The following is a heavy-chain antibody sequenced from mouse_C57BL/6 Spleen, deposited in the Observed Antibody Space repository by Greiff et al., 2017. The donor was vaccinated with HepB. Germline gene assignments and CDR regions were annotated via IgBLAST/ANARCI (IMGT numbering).Heavy chain of an antibody. CDR3: TTRGNPVAY. V-gene: IGHV14-4*01. CDR2: IDPENGDT. CDR1: GFNIKDDY. J-gene: IGHJ3*01. Sequence: VQLKQSGAELVRPGASVKVSCTASGFNIKDDYMHWVKQRPEQGLEWIGWIDPENGDTEYASKFQGKATITADTSSNTAYLQLSSLTSEDTAVYYCTTRGNPVAYWGQGTLVTVSA.